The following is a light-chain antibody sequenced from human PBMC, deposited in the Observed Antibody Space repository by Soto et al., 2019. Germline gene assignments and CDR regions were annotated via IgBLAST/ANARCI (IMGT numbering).Light chain of an antibody. CDR1: QSISSSY. CDR3: QQYGSSSYT. V-gene: IGKV3-20*01. Sequence: EIVLTQSPGNLSLSPGERATLSCRASQSISSSYLAWYQQKPGQAPRLLIYAASSRATGIPDRFSGSGSGTDFTLTISRLEPEDFAVYYCQQYGSSSYTFGQGTQLEIK. J-gene: IGKJ2*01. CDR2: AAS.